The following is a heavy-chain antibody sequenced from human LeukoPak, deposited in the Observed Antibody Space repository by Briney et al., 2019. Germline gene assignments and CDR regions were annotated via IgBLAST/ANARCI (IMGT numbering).Heavy chain of an antibody. J-gene: IGHJ4*02. Sequence: PGRSLRLSCAASGFTFSSYAMHWVRQAPGKGLEWVAVISYDGSNKYYADSVKGRFTTSGDNSKNTLYLQMNSLRAEDTAVYYCARDRTTYYYDSSGSYFDYWGQGTLVTVSS. CDR1: GFTFSSYA. CDR2: ISYDGSNK. D-gene: IGHD3-22*01. CDR3: ARDRTTYYYDSSGSYFDY. V-gene: IGHV3-30*01.